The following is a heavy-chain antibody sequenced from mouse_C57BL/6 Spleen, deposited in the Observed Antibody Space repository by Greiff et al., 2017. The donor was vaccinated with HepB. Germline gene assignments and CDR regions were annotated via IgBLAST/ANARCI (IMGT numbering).Heavy chain of an antibody. V-gene: IGHV1-74*01. D-gene: IGHD1-1*01. CDR2: IHPSDSDT. CDR3: AIEDGPYGDYAMDY. CDR1: GYTFTSYW. J-gene: IGHJ4*01. Sequence: VQLQQPGAELVKPGASVKVSCKASGYTFTSYWMHWVKQRPGQGLEWIGRIHPSDSDTNYNQKFKGKATLTVDKSSSTAYMQLSSLTSEDSAVYYCAIEDGPYGDYAMDYWGQGTSVTVSS.